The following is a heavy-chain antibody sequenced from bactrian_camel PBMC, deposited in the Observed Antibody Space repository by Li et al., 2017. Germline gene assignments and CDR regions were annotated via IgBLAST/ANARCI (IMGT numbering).Heavy chain of an antibody. D-gene: IGHD1*01. CDR2: INSAGSSI. CDR1: GFTFSSYG. Sequence: VQLVESGGGSVQSGGSLRLSCAASGFTFSSYGMTWVRQAPGKGLEWVSTINSAGSSIYYADSVKGRFTISQDKAKKTVYLQMNRLKPEDSAMYYCAASPRSCGTLDAQRWSFWGQGTQVTVS. J-gene: IGHJ4*01. V-gene: IGHV3S40*01. CDR3: AASPRSCGTLDAQRWSF.